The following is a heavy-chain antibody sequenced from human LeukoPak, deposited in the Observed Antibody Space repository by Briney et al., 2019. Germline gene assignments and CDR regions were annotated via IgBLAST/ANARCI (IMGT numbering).Heavy chain of an antibody. CDR2: INPIGGST. CDR1: GSTFTSYY. CDR3: AHSYCERSNWFHP. V-gene: IGHV1-46*01. Sequence: GASGTVCLSAAGSTFTSYYMHWGRRPPGPGLEGMGIINPIGGSTSHAQTLQGRVTIPADNPSSTAYMELSSLRSEDTAVYYCAHSYCERSNWFHPGSEATRLTLPS. D-gene: IGHD5-18*01. J-gene: IGHJ5*02.